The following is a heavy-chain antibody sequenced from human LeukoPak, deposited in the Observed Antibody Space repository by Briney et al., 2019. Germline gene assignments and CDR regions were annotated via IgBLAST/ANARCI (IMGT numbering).Heavy chain of an antibody. V-gene: IGHV3-72*01. Sequence: GGSLRLSCAASGFTFDDYAMHWVRQAPGKGLEWVARTRNKANSYTTEYAASVKGRFTISRDVSKNSLYLQMNSLKTEDTAVYYCTRSSDSSGYRAFDIWGQGTMVTVSS. CDR3: TRSSDSSGYRAFDI. CDR1: GFTFDDYA. D-gene: IGHD3-22*01. CDR2: TRNKANSYTT. J-gene: IGHJ3*02.